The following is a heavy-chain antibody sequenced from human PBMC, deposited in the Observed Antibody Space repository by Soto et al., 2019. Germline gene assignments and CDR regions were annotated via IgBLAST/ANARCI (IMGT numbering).Heavy chain of an antibody. J-gene: IGHJ5*02. D-gene: IGHD1-1*01. CDR1: GFSISRSA. CDR3: AKDLQAGDDNVNWFAP. V-gene: IGHV3-30-3*01. CDR2: IAYDGSNK. Sequence: HVQLVESGGGVVQPGRSLRLSCAASGFSISRSAMHWVRQAPGKGLEWVAVIAYDGSNKWYADSAKGRFTISRDNSKNTLYMDMSSLRAEDTAIYFCAKDLQAGDDNVNWFAPWGQGTLVNVSS.